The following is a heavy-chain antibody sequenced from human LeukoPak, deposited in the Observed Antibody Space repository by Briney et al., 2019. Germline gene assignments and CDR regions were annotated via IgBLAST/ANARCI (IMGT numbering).Heavy chain of an antibody. Sequence: PGGSLRLSCAASEFSVGSNYMTWVRQAPGKGLEWVSLIYSGGSTYYADSVKGRFTISRDNAKNSLYLQMNSLRAEGTALYYRARDVYCSGGSCLSGDAFDIWGQGTMVTVSS. CDR2: IYSGGST. CDR3: ARDVYCSGGSCLSGDAFDI. J-gene: IGHJ3*02. D-gene: IGHD2-15*01. CDR1: EFSVGSNY. V-gene: IGHV3-66*01.